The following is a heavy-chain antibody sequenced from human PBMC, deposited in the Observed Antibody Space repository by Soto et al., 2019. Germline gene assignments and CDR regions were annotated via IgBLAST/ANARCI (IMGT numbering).Heavy chain of an antibody. J-gene: IGHJ4*02. D-gene: IGHD3-10*01. V-gene: IGHV3-21*01. CDR1: GFTFSSYS. Sequence: GGSLRLSCAASGFTFSSYSMNWVRQAPGKGLEWVSSISSSSSYIYYADSVKGRFTISRDNAKNSLYLQMNSLRAEDTAVYYCAIYYYGSGSYYTNIDYWGQGTLVTVSS. CDR2: ISSSSSYI. CDR3: AIYYYGSGSYYTNIDY.